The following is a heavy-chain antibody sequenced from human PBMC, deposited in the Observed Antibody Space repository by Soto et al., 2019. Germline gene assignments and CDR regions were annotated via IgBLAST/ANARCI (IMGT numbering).Heavy chain of an antibody. J-gene: IGHJ4*02. D-gene: IGHD3-3*01. V-gene: IGHV2-5*05. CDR1: GFSLTTSGVG. Sequence: QITLNESGPTQVKPRQTLTLTCTFSGFSLTTSGVGVGWIRQSPGKAPEWLALIYWDDDKRYGPSLKSRLTITKDTDKNQVVLTMADLDPADTATYYCAHRVLRTVFGLVTTTAIYFDFWGQGTPVAVSS. CDR3: AHRVLRTVFGLVTTTAIYFDF. CDR2: IYWDDDK.